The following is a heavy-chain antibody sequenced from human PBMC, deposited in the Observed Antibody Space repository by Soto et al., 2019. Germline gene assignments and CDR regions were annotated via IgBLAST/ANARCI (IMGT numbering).Heavy chain of an antibody. CDR1: GYTFTSYG. J-gene: IGHJ3*02. D-gene: IGHD2-2*01. Sequence: ASVKVSCKASGYTFTSYGISWVRQAPGQGLEWMGWISAYNGNTNYAQKLQGRVTMTTDTSTSTAYMELRSLRSDDTAVYYCARNIIVVVPAAMMSIPVAGHAFDIWGQGTMVTVSS. V-gene: IGHV1-18*01. CDR3: ARNIIVVVPAAMMSIPVAGHAFDI. CDR2: ISAYNGNT.